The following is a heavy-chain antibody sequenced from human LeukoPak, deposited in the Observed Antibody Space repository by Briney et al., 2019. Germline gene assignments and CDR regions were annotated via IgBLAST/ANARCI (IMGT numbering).Heavy chain of an antibody. CDR3: ARESGSSHLSFYYYYMDV. J-gene: IGHJ6*03. CDR2: INWNGGST. V-gene: IGHV3-20*04. Sequence: GGSLRLSCAASGFTFDDYGMSWVRQAPGKGLEWVSGINWNGGSTGYADSVKGRFTISRDNAKNSLYLQMNSLRAEDTALYYCARESGSSHLSFYYYYMDVWGEGTTVTVSS. CDR1: GFTFDDYG. D-gene: IGHD5-12*01.